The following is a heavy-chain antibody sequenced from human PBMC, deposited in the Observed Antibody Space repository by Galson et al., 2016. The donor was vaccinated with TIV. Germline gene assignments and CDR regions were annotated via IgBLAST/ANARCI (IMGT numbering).Heavy chain of an antibody. J-gene: IGHJ4*02. CDR2: IIPIIGLT. Sequence: SVKVSCKASGDTFRSYSVTWVRQAPGQGLERMGSIIPIIGLTNYAPKFQGRITILADESTTTAYMELNSLRSEDTAVYYCATDVAHAFEFWGQGTLVTVSS. CDR3: ATDVAHAFEF. V-gene: IGHV1-69*04. CDR1: GDTFRSYS.